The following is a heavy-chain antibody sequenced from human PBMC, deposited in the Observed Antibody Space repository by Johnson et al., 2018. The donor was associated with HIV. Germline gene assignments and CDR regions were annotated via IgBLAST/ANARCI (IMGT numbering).Heavy chain of an antibody. CDR3: VKARGGYWGDDFDI. Sequence: VQLVESGGGVVRPGGSLRLSCAASGFTFSDHYMDWVRQAPGKGLEWVGRTRNKANSYTTEYAASVQGRFTISRDDSKNSLYLQMNSLRAEDTAVYYCVKARGGYWGDDFDIWGQGTMVTVSS. CDR1: GFTFSDHY. CDR2: TRNKANSYTT. D-gene: IGHD2-8*02. V-gene: IGHV3-72*01. J-gene: IGHJ3*02.